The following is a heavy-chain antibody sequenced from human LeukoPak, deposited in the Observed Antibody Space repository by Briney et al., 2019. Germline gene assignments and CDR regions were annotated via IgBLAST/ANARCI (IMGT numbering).Heavy chain of an antibody. J-gene: IGHJ4*02. CDR1: GVSISSSEW. Sequence: SSETLSLTCAVPGVSISSSEWWIWVRQPPGQGLEWIGEIHRDGRTRYNPSLQTRVTMSIDYSKNQISLEVTSVTAADTAIYYCGKTDIYFNPIDYWGPGSLVTVSS. V-gene: IGHV4-4*02. D-gene: IGHD3-9*01. CDR2: IHRDGRT. CDR3: GKTDIYFNPIDY.